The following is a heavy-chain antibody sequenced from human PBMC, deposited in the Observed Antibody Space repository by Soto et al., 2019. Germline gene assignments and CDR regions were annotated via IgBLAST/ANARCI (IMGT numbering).Heavy chain of an antibody. CDR2: INAGNGNT. D-gene: IGHD2-15*01. CDR1: GYTFPSYA. V-gene: IGHV1-3*01. Sequence: QVPLVQSGAEVKKPGASVEFSCKASGYTFPSYALHWVRQAPGQRLEWMGWINAGNGNTKYSQKFQGRVTITRDTSASTAYMELSSLRSEDTAVYYCARGYCSGGGCYSFDYWGQGTLVTVSS. CDR3: ARGYCSGGGCYSFDY. J-gene: IGHJ4*02.